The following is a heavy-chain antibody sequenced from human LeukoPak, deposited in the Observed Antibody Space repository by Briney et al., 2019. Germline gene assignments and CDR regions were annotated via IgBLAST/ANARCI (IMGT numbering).Heavy chain of an antibody. CDR3: ARDRRYYETNGSPLGWFDP. D-gene: IGHD3-22*01. V-gene: IGHV4-59*11. CDR2: IYYSGST. J-gene: IGHJ5*02. CDR1: GVSINTHY. Sequence: SETLSLTCTVSGVSINTHYLSWIRQPPGKGLEWIGYIYYSGSTNYNPSLKSRVSISVDTSKNQFSLQLTSVTAADTAVYYCARDRRYYETNGSPLGWFDPWGQGTLVTVSS.